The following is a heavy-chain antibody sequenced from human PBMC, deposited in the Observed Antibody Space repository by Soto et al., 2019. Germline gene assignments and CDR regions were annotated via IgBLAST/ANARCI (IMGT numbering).Heavy chain of an antibody. J-gene: IGHJ4*02. CDR2: IYHSGST. CDR3: ARTHESYFDY. Sequence: SETLSLTCAVSGGSISSGGYSWSWIRQPPWKGLEWIGYIYHSGSTYYNPSLKSRVTISVDRSKNQFSLKLSSVTAADTAVYYCARTHESYFDYWGQGXLVTVYS. CDR1: GGSISSGGYS. V-gene: IGHV4-30-2*01.